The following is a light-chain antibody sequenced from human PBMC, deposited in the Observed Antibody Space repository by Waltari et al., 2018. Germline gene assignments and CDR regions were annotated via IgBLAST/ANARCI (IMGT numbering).Light chain of an antibody. CDR2: EVS. CDR3: SSYAGSNGMV. J-gene: IGLJ3*02. CDR1: KSEIGAYNY. V-gene: IGLV2-8*01. Sequence: QSALTQPPSESGSPGQSVTISCTGTKSEIGAYNYVSWYQQYPGKAPRVLIDEVSQRAPGVPVLFSGSKAGNTASLTVSGLQAEDEAKYLCSSYAGSNGMVFGGGTKVTVL.